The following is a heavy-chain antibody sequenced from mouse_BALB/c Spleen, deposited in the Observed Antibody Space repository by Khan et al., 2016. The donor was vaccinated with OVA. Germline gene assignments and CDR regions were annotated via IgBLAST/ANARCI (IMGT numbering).Heavy chain of an antibody. D-gene: IGHD1-1*01. Sequence: VQLKESGPELVKPGASVKISCKASGYSFTGYFMNWVMQSHGKSLEWIGRINPHIGETFYNPKFKGKATLTVDESSSTAHMELRSQASEDSAVYYCARIYGSGFNYWGQGTTLTVSS. CDR2: INPHIGET. V-gene: IGHV1-20*02. CDR1: GYSFTGYF. CDR3: ARIYGSGFNY. J-gene: IGHJ2*01.